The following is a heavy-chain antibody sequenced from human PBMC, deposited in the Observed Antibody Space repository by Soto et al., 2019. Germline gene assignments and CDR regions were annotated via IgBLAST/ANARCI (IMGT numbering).Heavy chain of an antibody. V-gene: IGHV3-23*01. Sequence: WGSLRLSCAGSGFTFISNAIIFFRQAPFKGLEWVSSVSGDGYASDYADSVKGRFTVSRHNSKNTLYLQMNSLRAEDTAVYYCAKRHYYGSGSFALATWGQGTLVTVSS. CDR2: VSGDGYAS. J-gene: IGHJ4*03. CDR3: AKRHYYGSGSFALAT. D-gene: IGHD3-10*01. CDR1: GFTFISNA.